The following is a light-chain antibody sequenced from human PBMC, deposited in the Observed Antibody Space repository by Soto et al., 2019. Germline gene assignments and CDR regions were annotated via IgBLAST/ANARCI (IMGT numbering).Light chain of an antibody. CDR1: QSLLYSNGYNY. CDR2: LGS. J-gene: IGKJ2*01. V-gene: IGKV2-28*01. Sequence: DIVMTQSPLSLPVTPGEPASISCRSSQSLLYSNGYNYLDWYLQKPGQSPQLLIYLGSNRASGVPDRFSGSGSGTDFTLKISRVEAEDVGVYYCMQALQTPPYTFGQGTKLEI. CDR3: MQALQTPPYT.